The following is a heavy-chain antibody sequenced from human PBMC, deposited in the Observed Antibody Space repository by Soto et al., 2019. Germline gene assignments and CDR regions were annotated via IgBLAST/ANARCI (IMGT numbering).Heavy chain of an antibody. V-gene: IGHV3-74*01. J-gene: IGHJ4*02. CDR3: ARDYISGSPNY. CDR2: INGDGSRT. CDR1: GFTFSNWW. D-gene: IGHD5-12*01. Sequence: PGGSLRLSCAACGFTFSNWWMHWVRQTPGRGLVWVSHINGDGSRTNYADSVKGRCSISRDNAKNTLYLQMNSLRAEDTGVYYCARDYISGSPNYWGQGTLVTVSS.